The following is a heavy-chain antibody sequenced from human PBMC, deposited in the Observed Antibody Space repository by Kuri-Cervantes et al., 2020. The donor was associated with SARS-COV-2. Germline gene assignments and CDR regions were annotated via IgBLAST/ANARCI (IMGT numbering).Heavy chain of an antibody. CDR2: ISYDGSNK. D-gene: IGHD7-27*01. Sequence: GESLKISCVVSGFTFSNYAMNWVRQAPGKGLEWVAVISYDGSNKYYADSVKGRFTISRDNSKNTLYLQMNSLRAEDTAVYHCANGLIWGLDYWGQGTLVTVSS. V-gene: IGHV3-30*18. CDR1: GFTFSNYA. CDR3: ANGLIWGLDY. J-gene: IGHJ4*02.